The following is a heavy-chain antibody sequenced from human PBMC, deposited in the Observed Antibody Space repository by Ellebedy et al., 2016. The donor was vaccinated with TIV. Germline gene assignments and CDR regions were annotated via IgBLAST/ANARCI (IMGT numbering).Heavy chain of an antibody. CDR3: AKHSTLIVEGPPPILWDPPAFDI. Sequence: GESLKISCAASGFTFSSYAMSWVRQAPGKGLEWVSSISGSGGSTYYADSVKGRFTISRDNSKNTLYLQMHSLRAEDTAVYYCAKHSTLIVEGPPPILWDPPAFDIWGQGTMVTVSS. V-gene: IGHV3-23*01. CDR2: ISGSGGST. CDR1: GFTFSSYA. D-gene: IGHD2-2*02. J-gene: IGHJ3*02.